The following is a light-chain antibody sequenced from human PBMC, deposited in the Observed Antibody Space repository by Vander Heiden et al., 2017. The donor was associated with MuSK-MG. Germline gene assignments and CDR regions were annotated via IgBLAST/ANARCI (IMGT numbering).Light chain of an antibody. Sequence: QAVLTQPSALSASPGASASLTCTLRSGINVGTYRIYWYKQKPGSPPQYLLRYKSDSDKQQGSGVPSRFSGSKDASTTAAILLMSGLQAEDEDDYYCMSWHSSAWVFGGGTKLTVL. CDR2: YKSDSDK. J-gene: IGLJ3*02. CDR1: SGINVGTYR. CDR3: MSWHSSAWV. V-gene: IGLV5-45*03.